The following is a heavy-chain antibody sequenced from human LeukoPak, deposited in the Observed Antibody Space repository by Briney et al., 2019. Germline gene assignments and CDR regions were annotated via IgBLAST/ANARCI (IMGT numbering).Heavy chain of an antibody. Sequence: GGSLRLSCAASGFTFSSHAMSWVRQAPGKGLEWVSGIGDSGDATYYGDSVKGRFTISRDNSKNTLHLEMNSLRAEDTAVYYCAKQYYDIILSHFDSWGQGTLVAVSS. J-gene: IGHJ5*01. V-gene: IGHV3-23*01. CDR2: IGDSGDAT. D-gene: IGHD3-16*01. CDR1: GFTFSSHA. CDR3: AKQYYDIILSHFDS.